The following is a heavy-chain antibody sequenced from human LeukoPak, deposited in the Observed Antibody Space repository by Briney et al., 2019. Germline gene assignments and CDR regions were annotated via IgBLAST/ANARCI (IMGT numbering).Heavy chain of an antibody. CDR1: GFTFSSYS. CDR3: ARILNYNYCSGGSCYSGPFDY. CDR2: ISSSSSYM. V-gene: IGHV3-21*01. J-gene: IGHJ4*02. Sequence: GGSLRLSCAASGFTFSSYSMNWVRQAPGKGLEWVSSISSSSSYMYYADSLKGRFTVSRDNAKNALFLHMNSMRAEDTAVYYCARILNYNYCSGGSCYSGPFDYWGQGTLVTVSS. D-gene: IGHD2-15*01.